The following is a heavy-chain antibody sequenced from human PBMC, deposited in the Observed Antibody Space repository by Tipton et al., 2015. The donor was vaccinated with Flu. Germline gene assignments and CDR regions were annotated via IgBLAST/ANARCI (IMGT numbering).Heavy chain of an antibody. Sequence: TLSLTCRIYVGSFRGYYWSWIRQPPGKGLEWIGEINHSGSTNYNLSLRSRVSISVDTSKKEFSLRLSSVTAADTAVYYCAAKFAYFSGWESLDYWGQGTLVTVSS. J-gene: IGHJ4*02. D-gene: IGHD6-19*01. CDR3: AAKFAYFSGWESLDY. CDR2: INHSGST. CDR1: VGSFRGYY. V-gene: IGHV4-34*01.